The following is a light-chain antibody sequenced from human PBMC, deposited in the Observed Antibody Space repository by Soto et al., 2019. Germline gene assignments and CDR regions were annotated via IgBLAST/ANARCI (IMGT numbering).Light chain of an antibody. Sequence: EIVLTQSPVTLSLSPGERATLSCRASQTISRMYLSWFQQKPGQAPRVLINGTSTRATGIPVRFSGSGSGTDFTLTISSLQPEDFAVYFCHQDFNLPWTFGQGTKVDIK. CDR3: HQDFNLPWT. V-gene: IGKV3D-7*01. J-gene: IGKJ1*01. CDR1: QTISRMY. CDR2: GTS.